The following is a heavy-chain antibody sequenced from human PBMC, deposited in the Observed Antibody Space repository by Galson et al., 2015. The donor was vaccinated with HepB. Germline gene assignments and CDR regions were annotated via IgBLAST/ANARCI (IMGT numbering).Heavy chain of an antibody. J-gene: IGHJ6*02. V-gene: IGHV3-7*03. CDR1: GFTFSSYW. D-gene: IGHD3-3*01. CDR3: ARETRFLEWLGSHYYYYGMDV. CDR2: IKQDGSEK. Sequence: SLRLSCAASGFTFSSYWMSWVRQAPGKGLEWVANIKQDGSEKYYVDSVKGRFTISRDNAKNSLYLQMNSLRAEDTAVYYCARETRFLEWLGSHYYYYGMDVWGQGTTVTVSS.